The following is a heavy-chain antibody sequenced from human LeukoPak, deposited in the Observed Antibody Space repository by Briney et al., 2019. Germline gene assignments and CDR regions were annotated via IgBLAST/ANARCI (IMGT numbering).Heavy chain of an antibody. Sequence: SETLSHTCTVSGDSISNYYWSWIRQPPGKGLEWIAYIHNSGHTNSNPSLKSRVTISVDASKNQFSLELNSVTAADTAVYYCARDQQYHRPAGWFDPWGQGTLVTVSS. J-gene: IGHJ5*02. D-gene: IGHD1-14*01. V-gene: IGHV4-4*08. CDR3: ARDQQYHRPAGWFDP. CDR2: IHNSGHT. CDR1: GDSISNYY.